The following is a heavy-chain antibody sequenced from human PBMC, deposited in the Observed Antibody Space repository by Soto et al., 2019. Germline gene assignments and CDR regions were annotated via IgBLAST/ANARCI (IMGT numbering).Heavy chain of an antibody. V-gene: IGHV5-10-1*01. J-gene: IGHJ4*02. CDR2: IDPSDSYT. D-gene: IGHD1-26*01. CDR1: GYSFTSYL. Sequence: PGESLKISCKCSGYSFTSYLISLVRQMPGKGLEWMGRIDPSDSYTNYSPSFQGHVTISADKSISTAYLQWSSLKASDTAMYYCALVGASTDFDYWGQGTLVTVSS. CDR3: ALVGASTDFDY.